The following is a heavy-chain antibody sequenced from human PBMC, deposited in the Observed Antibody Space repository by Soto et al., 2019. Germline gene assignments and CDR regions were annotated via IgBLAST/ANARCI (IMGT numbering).Heavy chain of an antibody. CDR3: ARDRMVFNY. CDR1: GFTFSDYF. V-gene: IGHV3-11*01. J-gene: IGHJ4*02. Sequence: QVQLVESGGGLVKAGESLTLSCAASGFTFSDYFMTWIRQAPGKGLEWVSYVTTDTIHYADAVKGRLTLSRDSAKNSLPPQNVHLRAEDTGVYYCARDRMVFNYWGQGALVTVSS. CDR2: VTTDTI. D-gene: IGHD2-8*01.